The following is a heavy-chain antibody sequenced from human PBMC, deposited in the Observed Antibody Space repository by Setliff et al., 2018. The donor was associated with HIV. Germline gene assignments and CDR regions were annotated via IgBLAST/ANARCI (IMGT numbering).Heavy chain of an antibody. J-gene: IGHJ5*02. CDR3: AGSIVVVTAAPLT. Sequence: SETLSLTCTVSGGPISSSSYYWGWIRQPPGEGLEWIGNIYYSGSTYYNPSLKSRVTISVDTSKNQFSLKLSSVTAADTAVYYCAGSIVVVTAAPLTWGQGTLVTVSS. CDR2: IYYSGST. CDR1: GGPISSSSYY. V-gene: IGHV4-39*01. D-gene: IGHD2-21*02.